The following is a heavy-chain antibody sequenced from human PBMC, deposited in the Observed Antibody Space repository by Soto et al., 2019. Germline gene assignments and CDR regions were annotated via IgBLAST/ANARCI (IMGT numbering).Heavy chain of an antibody. Sequence: GGSLRLSCAVSLSSYAMTWVRQAPGKGLEWVAGISVGGGSTNYAVSVKGRFTISRDNDKNTVYLQMNSLRAEDTAVYYCAKVRTICGVVPITRYYYDGMDFWGQGTTVTVSS. CDR3: AKVRTICGVVPITRYYYDGMDF. CDR1: LSSYA. CDR2: ISVGGGST. D-gene: IGHD3-3*01. J-gene: IGHJ6*02. V-gene: IGHV3-23*01.